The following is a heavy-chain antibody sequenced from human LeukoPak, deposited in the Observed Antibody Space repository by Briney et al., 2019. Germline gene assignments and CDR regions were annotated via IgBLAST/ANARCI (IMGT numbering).Heavy chain of an antibody. J-gene: IGHJ5*02. CDR1: GGSISSYY. V-gene: IGHV4-59*12. Sequence: SETLSPTCTVSGGSISSYYWSWIRQPPGKGLEWIGYIYYSGSTNYNPSLKSRVTISVDTSKNQFSLKLSSVTAADTAVYYCARAGLSIFGMITPNWFDPWGQGTLVSVSS. CDR3: ARAGLSIFGMITPNWFDP. D-gene: IGHD3-3*01. CDR2: IYYSGST.